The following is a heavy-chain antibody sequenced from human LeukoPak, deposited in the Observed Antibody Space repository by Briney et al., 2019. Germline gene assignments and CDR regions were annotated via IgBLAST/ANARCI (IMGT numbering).Heavy chain of an antibody. D-gene: IGHD5-18*01. CDR1: GYSFTSYW. CDR2: IDPSDSYT. V-gene: IGHV5-10-1*01. J-gene: IGHJ4*02. CDR3: ARQHRYTAWDVDY. Sequence: GESLNISCKGSGYSFTSYWISWVRQMPGKGLEWMGRIDPSDSYTNYSPSFQGHVTISADKSISTAYLQWSSLKASDTAMYYCARQHRYTAWDVDYWGQGTLVTVSS.